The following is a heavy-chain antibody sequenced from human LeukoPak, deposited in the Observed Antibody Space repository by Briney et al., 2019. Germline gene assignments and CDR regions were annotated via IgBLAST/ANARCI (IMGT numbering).Heavy chain of an antibody. V-gene: IGHV1-69*01. Sequence: ASVKVSCKASGGTFSSYAISWVRQAPGQGLKWMGGIIPIFGTANYAQKFQGRVTITADESTSTAYMELSSLRSEDTAVYYCARGRPQTYCSGGSCYSDAFDIWGQGTMVTVSS. CDR3: ARGRPQTYCSGGSCYSDAFDI. CDR1: GGTFSSYA. CDR2: IIPIFGTA. J-gene: IGHJ3*02. D-gene: IGHD2-15*01.